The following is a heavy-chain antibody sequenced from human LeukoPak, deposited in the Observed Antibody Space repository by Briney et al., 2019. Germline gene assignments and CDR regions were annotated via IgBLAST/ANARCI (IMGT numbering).Heavy chain of an antibody. CDR3: ARRQGYDSSGYYYGWFDP. D-gene: IGHD3-22*01. CDR1: GGSFSGYY. CDR2: IYTSGST. Sequence: SETLSLTCAVYGGSFSGYYWSWIRQPAGKGLEWIGRIYTSGSTNYNPSLKSRVTISVDTSKNQFSLKLSSVTAADTAVYYCARRQGYDSSGYYYGWFDPWGQGTLVTVSS. V-gene: IGHV4-59*10. J-gene: IGHJ5*02.